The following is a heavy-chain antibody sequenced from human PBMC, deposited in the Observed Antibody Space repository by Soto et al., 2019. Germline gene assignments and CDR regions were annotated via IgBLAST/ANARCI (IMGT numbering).Heavy chain of an antibody. CDR1: GGTFSSYA. V-gene: IGHV1-69*01. D-gene: IGHD3-22*01. J-gene: IGHJ4*02. Sequence: QVQLVQSGAEVKKPGSSVKVSCTASGGTFSSYAISWVRQAPGQGLEWMGGIIPIFGTANYAQKFQGRVTITADESTSTAYMELSSLRSEDTAVYYCARDTQDSPHYYDSSGYYPHFDYWGQGTLVTVSS. CDR3: ARDTQDSPHYYDSSGYYPHFDY. CDR2: IIPIFGTA.